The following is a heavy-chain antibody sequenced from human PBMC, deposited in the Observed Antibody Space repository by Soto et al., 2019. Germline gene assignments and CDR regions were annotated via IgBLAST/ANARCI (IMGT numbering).Heavy chain of an antibody. CDR1: GFSLSTSGVG. V-gene: IGHV2-5*02. CDR3: TYLPCSGGSCYWFSFSGMDV. CDR2: IYWDADK. J-gene: IGHJ6*02. D-gene: IGHD2-15*01. Sequence: QITLKESGPTLVKPTQTLTLTCTFSGFSLSTSGVGVAWIRQPTGEALEWLALIYWDADKRYRPSLENRLTITKDTSTNQVVLTMSNMDSVDTATYYCTYLPCSGGSCYWFSFSGMDVWGQGTTVTVSS.